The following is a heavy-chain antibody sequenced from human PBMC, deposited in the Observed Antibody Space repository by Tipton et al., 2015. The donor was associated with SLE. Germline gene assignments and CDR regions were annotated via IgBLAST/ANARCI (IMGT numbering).Heavy chain of an antibody. D-gene: IGHD3-16*01. V-gene: IGHV4-39*01. Sequence: TLSLTCTVSGGSISSSSYYWGWIRQPPGKGLEWIGSIYYSGSTYYNPSLKSRVTISVDTSKNQFSLKLSSVTAADTAVYYCASLSWGRGWYFDLWGRGTLVTVSS. CDR2: IYYSGST. CDR1: GGSISSSSYY. CDR3: ASLSWGRGWYFDL. J-gene: IGHJ2*01.